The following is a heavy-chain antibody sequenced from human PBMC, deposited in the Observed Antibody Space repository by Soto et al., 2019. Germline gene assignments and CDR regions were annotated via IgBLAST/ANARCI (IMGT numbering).Heavy chain of an antibody. CDR3: ARDGRAHSGSYYYYYYYYMDV. CDR1: GFTFSSYG. D-gene: IGHD3-10*01. V-gene: IGHV3-33*01. Sequence: PGGSLRLSCAASGFTFSSYGMHWVRQAPGKGLEWVAVIWYDGSNKYYADSVKGRFTISRDNSKNTLYLQMNSLRAEDTAVYYCARDGRAHSGSYYYYYYYYMDVWGKGTTVTVSS. J-gene: IGHJ6*03. CDR2: IWYDGSNK.